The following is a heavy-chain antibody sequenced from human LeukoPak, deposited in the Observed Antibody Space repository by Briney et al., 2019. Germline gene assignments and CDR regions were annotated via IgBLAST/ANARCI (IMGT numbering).Heavy chain of an antibody. V-gene: IGHV4-30-2*01. D-gene: IGHD2-2*01. Sequence: SETLSLTCAVSGGSISSGGYSWSWIRQPPGKGLEWTGYIYHSGSTYYNPSLKSRVTVSVDRSKNQFSLKLSSVTAADTAVYYCARVPLLWGSSTWFDPWGQGTLVTVSS. J-gene: IGHJ5*02. CDR2: IYHSGST. CDR3: ARVPLLWGSSTWFDP. CDR1: GGSISSGGYS.